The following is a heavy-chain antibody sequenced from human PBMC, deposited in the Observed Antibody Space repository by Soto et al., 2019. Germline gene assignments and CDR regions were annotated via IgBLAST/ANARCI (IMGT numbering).Heavy chain of an antibody. J-gene: IGHJ4*02. Sequence: SETLSLTCTVSGGSISSSSYYWAWVRQPPGKGLEWIGSIYYSGTTYYNPSLKSRVTISEDTSKNQFSLKLTSVTAADTAVYYCARRYGGNFDYWGQGTLVTVSS. CDR2: IYYSGTT. CDR3: ARRYGGNFDY. D-gene: IGHD5-18*01. CDR1: GGSISSSSYY. V-gene: IGHV4-39*07.